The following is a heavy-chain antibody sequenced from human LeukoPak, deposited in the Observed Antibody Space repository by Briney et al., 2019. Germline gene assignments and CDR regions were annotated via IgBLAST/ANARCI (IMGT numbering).Heavy chain of an antibody. J-gene: IGHJ3*02. Sequence: GASVKVSCKASGYTFTGYYMHWVRQAPGQGLEWMGWINPNSGGTNYAQKFQGRVTMTTDTSTSTAYMELRSLRSDDTAVYYCARDRGDIVVVVAANLAPVPSFDIWGQGTMVTVSS. CDR3: ARDRGDIVVVVAANLAPVPSFDI. D-gene: IGHD2-15*01. CDR2: INPNSGGT. CDR1: GYTFTGYY. V-gene: IGHV1-2*02.